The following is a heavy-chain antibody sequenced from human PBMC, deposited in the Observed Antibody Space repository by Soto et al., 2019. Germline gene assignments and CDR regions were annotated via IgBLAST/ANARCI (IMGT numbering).Heavy chain of an antibody. J-gene: IGHJ4*02. Sequence: PSETLSLTCDVSVEPMTGGYYWGWIRQSPGKGLEWIGSIYYGGTTYYNPSLRSRLAISIDTSKNQFSLRLSSVTAADTALYYCARGWYYFDVWGQGSLGTVS. CDR2: IYYGGTT. D-gene: IGHD2-15*01. V-gene: IGHV4-38-2*01. CDR3: ARGWYYFDV. CDR1: VEPMTGGYY.